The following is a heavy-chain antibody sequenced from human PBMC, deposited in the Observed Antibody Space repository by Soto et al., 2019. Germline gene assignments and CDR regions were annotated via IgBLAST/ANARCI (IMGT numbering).Heavy chain of an antibody. Sequence: GLPLRLSGAAVGFTFSSFRMHWVRQLPGKGLVWVSHITGDGTTANYADSVKGRFTISRDKAKNTLYLQMNSLRVDDMAVYYCPKTDHGGGPGTLVTVSS. J-gene: IGHJ4*02. CDR2: ITGDGTTA. CDR3: PKTDHG. D-gene: IGHD2-8*01. V-gene: IGHV3-74*01. CDR1: GFTFSSFR.